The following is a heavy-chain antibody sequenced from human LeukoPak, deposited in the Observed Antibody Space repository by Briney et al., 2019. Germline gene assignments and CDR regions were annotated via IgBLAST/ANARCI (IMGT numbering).Heavy chain of an antibody. Sequence: GGSLRLSCAASGFTFSSYSLNWVGQAPGQGREWVSSVSSPSSYIYFADSVKGRFTISTYNAKNLRYLQMNSLRAEDTAVYYCARVPHYSSSWYFDYWGQGTLVTVSS. J-gene: IGHJ4*02. V-gene: IGHV3-21*01. CDR2: VSSPSSYI. CDR3: ARVPHYSSSWYFDY. CDR1: GFTFSSYS. D-gene: IGHD6-13*01.